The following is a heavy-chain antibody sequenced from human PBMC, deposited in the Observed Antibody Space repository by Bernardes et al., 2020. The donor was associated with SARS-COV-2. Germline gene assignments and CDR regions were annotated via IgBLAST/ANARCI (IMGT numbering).Heavy chain of an antibody. CDR1: GESFSGYY. V-gene: IGHV4-34*01. Sequence: SETLSLTRSVYGESFSGYYWTWIRQPPGKGLEWIGEINHSGSTNYNASLKSRVTISVDTSQNQFSLKLTSVTAADTAIYYCASGGDDTRGYFFDPWGQGTLVTVSS. D-gene: IGHD3-22*01. CDR2: INHSGST. J-gene: IGHJ5*02. CDR3: ASGGDDTRGYFFDP.